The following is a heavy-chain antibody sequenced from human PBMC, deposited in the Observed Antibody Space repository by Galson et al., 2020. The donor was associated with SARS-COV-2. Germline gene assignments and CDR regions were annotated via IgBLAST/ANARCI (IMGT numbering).Heavy chain of an antibody. Sequence: GESLKISCGASGFTFTLAWVGWVRQAPGKGLEWVGRIKSKTHGGTTDYAAPVKGRFTVPRDDSKNTVYLQMNSLRAEDTAVYYCARDTSRWAYSSYGLERCYYYGRDGWGQGTTVTVAS. CDR2: IKSKTHGGTT. V-gene: IGHV3-15*01. J-gene: IGHJ6*02. CDR1: GFTFTLAW. CDR3: ARDTSRWAYSSYGLERCYYYGRDG. D-gene: IGHD6-19*01.